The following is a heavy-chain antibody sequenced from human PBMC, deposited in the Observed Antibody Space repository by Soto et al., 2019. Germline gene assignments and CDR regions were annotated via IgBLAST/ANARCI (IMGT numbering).Heavy chain of an antibody. CDR2: ISGSGGAT. J-gene: IGHJ4*02. D-gene: IGHD4-17*01. CDR1: GFTFSSYA. Sequence: EVQLLDSGGGLVQPGGSLRLSCAASGFTFSSYAMSWVRQAPGKGLEWVSAISGSGGATYYADSVKGRFTISRDNSKNTLYRLMNSLRAEDTAVYYCAKDRYGDYGRDFDYWGQGTLVTVSS. V-gene: IGHV3-23*01. CDR3: AKDRYGDYGRDFDY.